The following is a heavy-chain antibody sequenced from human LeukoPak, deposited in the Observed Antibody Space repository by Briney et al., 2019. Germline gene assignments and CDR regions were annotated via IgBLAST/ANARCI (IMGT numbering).Heavy chain of an antibody. CDR2: IYSTGII. V-gene: IGHV4-4*07. J-gene: IGHJ5*02. D-gene: IGHD3-10*01. CDR3: TRDSGTSGEVKFDP. Sequence: SETLSLTCTVSGGSITNYYWSWIRQSAGKGLEWIGRIYSTGIITYNPSLKSRVAMSVDTSKNQLSLRLISVTAADTAVYYCTRDSGTSGEVKFDPWGQGSLVTVSS. CDR1: GGSITNYY.